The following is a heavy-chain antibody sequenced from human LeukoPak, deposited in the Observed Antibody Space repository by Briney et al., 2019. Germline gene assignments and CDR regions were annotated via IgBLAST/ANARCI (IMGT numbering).Heavy chain of an antibody. CDR2: IYYSVST. V-gene: IGHV4-59*01. Sequence: TLSLTCTVTGGSISSYYWSWIRQPPGKGLEWIGYIYYSVSTNYNPSLKSRVTISVDTSKNQFSLNLYSVTAADTAVYYCARDYGGAFDIWGQGTMVTVSS. D-gene: IGHD4-23*01. J-gene: IGHJ3*02. CDR3: ARDYGGAFDI. CDR1: GGSISSYY.